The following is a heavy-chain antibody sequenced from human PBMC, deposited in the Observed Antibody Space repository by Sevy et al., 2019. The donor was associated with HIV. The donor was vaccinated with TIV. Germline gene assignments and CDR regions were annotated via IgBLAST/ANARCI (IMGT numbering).Heavy chain of an antibody. J-gene: IGHJ4*02. CDR2: ISGSGGST. D-gene: IGHD6-19*01. V-gene: IGHV3-23*01. CDR3: AKVSSGAGSNFDY. Sequence: GGSLRLSCAASGFTFSSYAMSWVRQAPGKGLEWVSAISGSGGSTYYADSVKGRFTISRDNSKNTLYLQMNRLRAEDTAVYYCAKVSSGAGSNFDYWGQGTLVTVSS. CDR1: GFTFSSYA.